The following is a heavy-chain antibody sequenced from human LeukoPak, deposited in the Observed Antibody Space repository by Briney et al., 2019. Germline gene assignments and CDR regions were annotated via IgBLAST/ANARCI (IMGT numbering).Heavy chain of an antibody. J-gene: IGHJ4*02. D-gene: IGHD6-19*01. V-gene: IGHV1-8*01. CDR2: MNPNSGNT. CDR1: GYTFTSYD. Sequence: ASVKVSCKASGYTFTSYDINWVRQATGQGLEWMGWMNPNSGNTGYAQKFQGRVTMTRNTSISTAYMELSSLRSEDTAVYYCARDLYSSGWYDYWGQGTLVTVSP. CDR3: ARDLYSSGWYDY.